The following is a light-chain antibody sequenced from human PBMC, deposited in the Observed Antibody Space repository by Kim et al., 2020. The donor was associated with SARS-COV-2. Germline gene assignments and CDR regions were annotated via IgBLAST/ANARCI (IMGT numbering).Light chain of an antibody. CDR3: QTWKTGIYL. Sequence: ASVKLTSSLGSGHTNCDFAWHQQQPEKRPRFLMKVKSDGSHRKGDGIPDRFSGAGSGTERYLTISSLQSEDEADYYCQTWKTGIYLFGGGTQLTVL. CDR1: SGHTNCD. CDR2: VKSDGSH. J-gene: IGLJ2*01. V-gene: IGLV4-69*01.